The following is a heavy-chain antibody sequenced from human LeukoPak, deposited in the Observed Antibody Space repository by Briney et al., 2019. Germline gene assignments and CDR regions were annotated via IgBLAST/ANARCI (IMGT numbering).Heavy chain of an antibody. V-gene: IGHV4-39*07. Sequence: PSEILSLTCTVSGGSISSSSYYWGWIRQPPGKGLEWIGSIYYSGSTYYNPSLKSRVTISVDTSKNQFSLKLSSVTAADTAVYYCARPHTAMVTHWYFDLWGRGTLVTVSS. CDR1: GGSISSSSYY. CDR2: IYYSGST. CDR3: ARPHTAMVTHWYFDL. D-gene: IGHD5-18*01. J-gene: IGHJ2*01.